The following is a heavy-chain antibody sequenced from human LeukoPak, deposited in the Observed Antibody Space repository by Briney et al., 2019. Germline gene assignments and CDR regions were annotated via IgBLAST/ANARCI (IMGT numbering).Heavy chain of an antibody. CDR2: IYYSGST. CDR1: GDSISSDDYY. V-gene: IGHV4-61*08. D-gene: IGHD1-26*01. Sequence: SQTLSLTCTVSGDSISSDDYYWSWIRQPPGKGLEWIGYIYYSGSTNYNPSLKSRVTISVDTSKNQFSLKLSSVTAADTAVYYCARDTTGDSGSLDWGQGTLVTVSS. CDR3: ARDTTGDSGSLD. J-gene: IGHJ4*02.